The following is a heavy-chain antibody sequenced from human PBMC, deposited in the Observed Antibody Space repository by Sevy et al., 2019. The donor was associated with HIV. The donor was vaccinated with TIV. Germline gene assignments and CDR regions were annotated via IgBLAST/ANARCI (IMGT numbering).Heavy chain of an antibody. Sequence: GGSLRLSCAASGFTVSSNYMSWVRQAPGKGLEWVSVIYSGGSTYYADSVKGRFTISRDNSENTLYLQMNSLRAEDTAAYYCARVNCSGGSCYYYYGMDVWGQGTTVTVSS. J-gene: IGHJ6*02. V-gene: IGHV3-53*01. CDR2: IYSGGST. D-gene: IGHD2-15*01. CDR1: GFTVSSNY. CDR3: ARVNCSGGSCYYYYGMDV.